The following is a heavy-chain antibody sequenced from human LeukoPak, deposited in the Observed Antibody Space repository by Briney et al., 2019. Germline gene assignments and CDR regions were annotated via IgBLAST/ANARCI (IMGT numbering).Heavy chain of an antibody. CDR1: GGALSGFY. CDR3: LRKIIVARGAFDI. V-gene: IGHV4-34*01. CDR2: VNHRGST. D-gene: IGHD5-12*01. Sequence: PSQSLCLTRAVYGGALSGFYCSCFPQPPRKGRGWGGEVNHRGSTNYNPSLQSRGTRSLDPSKNQFTLKPSCVTAGPPAGLFCLRKIIVARGAFDIWGQGTMVTVSS. J-gene: IGHJ3*02.